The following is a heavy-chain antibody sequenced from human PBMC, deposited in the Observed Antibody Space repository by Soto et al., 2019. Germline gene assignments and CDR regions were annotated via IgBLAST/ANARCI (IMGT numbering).Heavy chain of an antibody. J-gene: IGHJ6*02. D-gene: IGHD3-3*01. Sequence: KVSCEASGVTFSSYTISRVLQAPGQGLEWMARIVPILGIANYAQKFQGRVTITADKSTSTAYMELSSLRSEDTAVYYCARPEWGFWIPNSPRDINYYYYGMDVWGQGTTVTVSS. CDR3: ARPEWGFWIPNSPRDINYYYYGMDV. CDR1: GVTFSSYT. V-gene: IGHV1-69*02. CDR2: IVPILGIA.